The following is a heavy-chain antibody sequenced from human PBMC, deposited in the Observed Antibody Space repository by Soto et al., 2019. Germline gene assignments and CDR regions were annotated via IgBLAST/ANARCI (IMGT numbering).Heavy chain of an antibody. D-gene: IGHD2-21*02. CDR3: ARDSGVTAILDY. Sequence: SETLSLTCTVSGGSISSGGYYWSWIRQHPGKGLEWIGYIYYSGSTYYNPSPKSRVTISVDTSKNQFSLKLSSVTAADTAVYYCARDSGVTAILDYWGQGTLVTVS. CDR2: IYYSGST. CDR1: GGSISSGGYY. V-gene: IGHV4-31*03. J-gene: IGHJ4*02.